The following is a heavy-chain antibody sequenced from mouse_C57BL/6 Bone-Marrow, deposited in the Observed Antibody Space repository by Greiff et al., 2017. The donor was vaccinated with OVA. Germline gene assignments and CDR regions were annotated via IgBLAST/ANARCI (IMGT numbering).Heavy chain of an antibody. CDR1: GYTFTSYW. J-gene: IGHJ2*01. D-gene: IGHD2-2*01. V-gene: IGHV1-72*01. CDR3: SRRRGPRLVLDY. CDR2: IDPNSGGT. Sequence: QVQLQQPGAELVKPGASVKLSCKASGYTFTSYWMHWVKQRPGRGLEWIGRIDPNSGGTKYNEKFKSKATLTVDHPSSTAYRQLSSLTSEDSAVYYCSRRRGPRLVLDYWGQGTTLTVSS.